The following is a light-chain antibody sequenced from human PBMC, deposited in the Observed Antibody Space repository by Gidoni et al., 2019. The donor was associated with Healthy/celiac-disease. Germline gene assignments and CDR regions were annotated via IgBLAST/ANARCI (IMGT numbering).Light chain of an antibody. CDR2: GAT. CDR1: QSVSSSY. CDR3: QQYGSSPET. V-gene: IGKV3-20*01. J-gene: IGKJ1*01. Sequence: EIVLTQSPGTLSLSPGERATLSCRASQSVSSSYVAWYQQKPGQAPRLLIYGATSRATGIPDRFSGSGSGTDFTLTISRLEPDDFAVYYCQQYGSSPETFGRGTKVEIK.